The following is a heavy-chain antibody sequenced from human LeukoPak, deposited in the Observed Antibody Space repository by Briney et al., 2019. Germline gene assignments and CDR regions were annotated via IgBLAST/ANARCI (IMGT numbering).Heavy chain of an antibody. CDR2: TSAYNGNT. J-gene: IGHJ5*02. D-gene: IGHD6-19*01. V-gene: IGHV1-18*01. Sequence: GASVKVSCKAAGYTFTSYGISWVRQAPGQGLEWMGWTSAYNGNTNYAQKLQGRVTMTTDTSTSTAYMELRSLRSDDTAVYYCARVGYSSGWYESGWFDPWGQGTLVTVSS. CDR1: GYTFTSYG. CDR3: ARVGYSSGWYESGWFDP.